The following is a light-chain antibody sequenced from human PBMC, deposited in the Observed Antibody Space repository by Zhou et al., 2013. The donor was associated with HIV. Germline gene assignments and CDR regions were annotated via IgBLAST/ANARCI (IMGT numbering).Light chain of an antibody. V-gene: IGKV1-39*01. CDR1: QSISSW. CDR3: QQSFSSPYS. J-gene: IGKJ2*03. CDR2: AAS. Sequence: IRMTQSPSSLSASVGDRVTITCRASQSISSWLAWYQQKPGKAPKRLIYAASTLQSGVPSRFSGSGFGTDFTLTIDSVQPDDFATYFCQQSFSSPYSFGQGTKLEIK.